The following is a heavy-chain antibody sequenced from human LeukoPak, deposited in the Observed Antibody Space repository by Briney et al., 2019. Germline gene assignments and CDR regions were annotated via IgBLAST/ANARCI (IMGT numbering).Heavy chain of an antibody. J-gene: IGHJ4*02. CDR1: GFTVSSNY. Sequence: GGSLRLSCAASGFTVSSNYMSWVRQAPGKGLEWVSVIYSGGSTYYADSVKGRFTISRDNSKDTLYLQMDSLRAEDTAVYYCARNENSGWGYFDYWGQGTLVTVSS. D-gene: IGHD5-12*01. CDR3: ARNENSGWGYFDY. CDR2: IYSGGST. V-gene: IGHV3-53*01.